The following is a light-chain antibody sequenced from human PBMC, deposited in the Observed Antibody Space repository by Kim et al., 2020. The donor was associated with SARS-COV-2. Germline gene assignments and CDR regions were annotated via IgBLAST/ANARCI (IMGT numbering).Light chain of an antibody. J-gene: IGKJ1*01. V-gene: IGKV1-5*03. CDR3: QQYQTYPWT. Sequence: ASVGDRVTITCRASQRVNIWSAWYQQKPGKAPKLLIYKASSLESGVPSRFSGSGSGTEFTLTISSLQADDFGTYYCQQYQTYPWTFGQGTKVDIK. CDR2: KAS. CDR1: QRVNIW.